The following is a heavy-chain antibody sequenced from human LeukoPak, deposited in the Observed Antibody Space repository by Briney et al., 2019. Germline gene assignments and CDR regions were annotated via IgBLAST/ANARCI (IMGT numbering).Heavy chain of an antibody. CDR1: GYTLTELS. J-gene: IGHJ4*02. D-gene: IGHD6-13*01. Sequence: ASVKVSCKVSGYTLTELSMHWVRQAPGKGLEWMGGFDPEDGETIYTQKFQGRVTMTEDTSTDTAYMELSSLRSEDTAVYYCASRAAAGTYYFDYWGQGTLVTVSS. V-gene: IGHV1-24*01. CDR2: FDPEDGET. CDR3: ASRAAAGTYYFDY.